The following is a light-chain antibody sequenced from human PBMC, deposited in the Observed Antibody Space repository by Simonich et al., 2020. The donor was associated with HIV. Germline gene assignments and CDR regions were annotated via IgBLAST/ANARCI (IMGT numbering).Light chain of an antibody. J-gene: IGKJ4*01. CDR3: QQRTNWPPLT. Sequence: DIQMTQSPSSVSASVGDRVTITCRASQGISSWLAWYQQKPGKAPKLLIDASSSLQSGFPSRFSGSGSGTDFTLTISSLEPEDFAIYYCQQRTNWPPLTFGGGTKVEIK. CDR2: ASS. CDR1: QGISSW. V-gene: IGKV1-12*01.